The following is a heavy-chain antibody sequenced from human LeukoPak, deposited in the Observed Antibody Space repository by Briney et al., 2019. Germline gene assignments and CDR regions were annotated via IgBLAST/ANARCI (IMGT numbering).Heavy chain of an antibody. D-gene: IGHD3-22*01. CDR1: GGSISSSNW. J-gene: IGHJ3*02. CDR2: IYHSGST. V-gene: IGHV4-4*02. Sequence: SETLSLTCAVSGGSISSSNWWSWVRQPPGKGLEWIGEIYHSGSTNYNPSLKSRVTISVDKSKNQFSLKLSSVTAADTAVYYCAGTTYYYDSSGYPDDAFDIWGQGTMVTVSS. CDR3: AGTTYYYDSSGYPDDAFDI.